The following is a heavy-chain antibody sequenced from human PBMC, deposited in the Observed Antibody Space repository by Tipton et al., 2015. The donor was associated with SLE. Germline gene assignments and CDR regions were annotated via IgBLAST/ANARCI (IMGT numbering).Heavy chain of an antibody. CDR2: ISWDSGSL. D-gene: IGHD3-9*01. V-gene: IGHV3-9*01. CDR1: GFNFDDYA. J-gene: IGHJ6*03. CDR3: AKAPFEKGPYYYSYYMDV. Sequence: SLRLSCAASGFNFDDYAMHWVRQGPGKGLEWVSGISWDSGSLDYADSVKGRFTISRDNAKNSLYLQMNSLRPEDTALYYCAKAPFEKGPYYYSYYMDVWGRGTTVTVSS.